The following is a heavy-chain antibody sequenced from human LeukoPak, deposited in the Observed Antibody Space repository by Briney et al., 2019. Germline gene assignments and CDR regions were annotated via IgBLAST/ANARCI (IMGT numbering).Heavy chain of an antibody. Sequence: ASVKVSCKASGYTFTGYYMHWVRQAPGQGLEWMGWINPNSGGTNYAQKFQGRVTITADKSTSTAYMELSSLRSEDTAVYYCAVGYSYPDVWGKGTTVTVSS. CDR2: INPNSGGT. V-gene: IGHV1-2*02. J-gene: IGHJ6*04. D-gene: IGHD5-18*01. CDR1: GYTFTGYY. CDR3: AVGYSYPDV.